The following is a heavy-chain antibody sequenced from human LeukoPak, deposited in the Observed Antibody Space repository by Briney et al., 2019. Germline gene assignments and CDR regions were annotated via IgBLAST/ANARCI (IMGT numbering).Heavy chain of an antibody. CDR2: ISYDGSNK. CDR1: GFTFSSYA. D-gene: IGHD3-16*01. CDR3: VRDLYPWGTPPRES. V-gene: IGHV3-30-3*01. J-gene: IGHJ5*02. Sequence: GRSLRLSCAASGFTFSSYAMHWVRQAPGKGLEWVAVISYDGSNKYYADSVKGRFTISRDNSKNTLYLQMNSLRAEDTAVYYCVRDLYPWGTPPRESWGQGTLVTVSS.